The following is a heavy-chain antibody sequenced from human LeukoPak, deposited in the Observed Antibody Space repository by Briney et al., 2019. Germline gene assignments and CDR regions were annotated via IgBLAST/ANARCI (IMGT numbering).Heavy chain of an antibody. CDR1: GGSISSSSYY. Sequence: SETLSLTCTVSGGSISSSSYYRGWIRQPPGKGLEWIGNIYYSGITYYNPSLKSRVTISVDTSKNQFSLKLTSVTAADTAVYHCARGGPYCSGGSCLNDGFDIWGQGTMVTVSS. D-gene: IGHD2-15*01. CDR2: IYYSGIT. V-gene: IGHV4-39*07. J-gene: IGHJ3*02. CDR3: ARGGPYCSGGSCLNDGFDI.